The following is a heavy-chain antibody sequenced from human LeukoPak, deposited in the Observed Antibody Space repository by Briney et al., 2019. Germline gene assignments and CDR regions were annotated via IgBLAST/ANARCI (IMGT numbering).Heavy chain of an antibody. CDR2: IDTSGGHT. J-gene: IGHJ6*02. Sequence: PGGSLRLSCAASGFTFSSYAMSWVRQAPGKGLEWVSAIDTSGGHTYYADSVKGRFTIFRDNSENTLYLQMNSLRAEDTAVYYCARAPKGVLAAAEGMDVWGQGTTVTVSS. CDR1: GFTFSSYA. V-gene: IGHV3-23*01. D-gene: IGHD6-13*01. CDR3: ARAPKGVLAAAEGMDV.